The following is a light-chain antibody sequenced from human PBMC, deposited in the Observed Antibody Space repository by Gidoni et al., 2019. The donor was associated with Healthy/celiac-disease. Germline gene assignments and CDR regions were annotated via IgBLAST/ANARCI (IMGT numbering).Light chain of an antibody. Sequence: EIVLTQSPGTLSLSPGERATLSCRASQSVSSSYLAWYPPKPGQAPRLLIYGASSRATGIPDRFSGSGSGTDFTLTISRLEPEDFAVYYCQQYGSSPQTFGQGTKLEIK. J-gene: IGKJ2*01. CDR2: GAS. V-gene: IGKV3-20*01. CDR1: QSVSSSY. CDR3: QQYGSSPQT.